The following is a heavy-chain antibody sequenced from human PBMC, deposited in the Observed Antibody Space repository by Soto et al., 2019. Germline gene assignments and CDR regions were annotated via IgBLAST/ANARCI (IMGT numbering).Heavy chain of an antibody. CDR2: ISSSSSYT. J-gene: IGHJ6*02. D-gene: IGHD6-13*01. CDR3: ARGDSRSFLYYYYGMDV. V-gene: IGHV3-11*06. Sequence: GGSLRLSCAASGFTFSDDYMSWIRQAPGKGLEWVSYISSSSSYTNYADSVKGRFTISRDNAKNSLYLQMNSLRAEDTAVYYCARGDSRSFLYYYYGMDVWGQGTTVTVSS. CDR1: GFTFSDDY.